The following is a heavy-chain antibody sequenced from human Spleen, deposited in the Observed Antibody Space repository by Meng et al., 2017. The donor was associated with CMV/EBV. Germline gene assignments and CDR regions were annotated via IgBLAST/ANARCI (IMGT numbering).Heavy chain of an antibody. J-gene: IGHJ4*02. Sequence: CKASGGSFSRYSISWVRQAPGQGLEWMGNIISVLGVGKYAEKFQGRVTITADKSTSTSYMELSSLISEDTAVYYCASYDYTNYAWGEWGQGTLVTVSS. CDR3: ASYDYTNYAWGE. V-gene: IGHV1-69*02. CDR2: IISVLGVG. CDR1: GGSFSRYS. D-gene: IGHD4-11*01.